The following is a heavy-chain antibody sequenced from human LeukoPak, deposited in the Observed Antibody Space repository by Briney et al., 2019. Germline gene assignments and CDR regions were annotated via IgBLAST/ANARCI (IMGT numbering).Heavy chain of an antibody. Sequence: SETLSLTCTVSGGSISSSTYNWGWIRQPPGKGLEWIGSMYYSGSTYYNPSLKSRVTISVDTSKDQFSLKLSSVTAADTAVYYCARVLTAVTTFYFDNWGQGTLVTVSS. CDR3: ARVLTAVTTFYFDN. D-gene: IGHD4-17*01. CDR2: MYYSGST. CDR1: GGSISSSTYN. J-gene: IGHJ4*02. V-gene: IGHV4-39*07.